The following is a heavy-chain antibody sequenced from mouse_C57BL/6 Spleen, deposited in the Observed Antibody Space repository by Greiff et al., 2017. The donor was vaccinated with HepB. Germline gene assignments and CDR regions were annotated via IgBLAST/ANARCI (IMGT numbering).Heavy chain of an antibody. D-gene: IGHD2-1*01. CDR1: GFTFSDYY. V-gene: IGHV5-16*01. CDR2: INYDGSST. J-gene: IGHJ2*01. CDR3: ARDERVYGNFFDY. Sequence: EVKLVESEGGLVQPGSSMKLSCTASGFTFSDYYMAWVRQVPEKGLEWVANINYDGSSTYYLDSLKSRFIISRDNAKNIRYLQMSSLKSEDTATYYCARDERVYGNFFDYWGQGTTLTVSS.